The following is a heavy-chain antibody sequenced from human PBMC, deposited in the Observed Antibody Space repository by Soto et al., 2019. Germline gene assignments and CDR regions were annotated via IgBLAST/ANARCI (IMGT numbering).Heavy chain of an antibody. CDR2: IDGSSDYT. J-gene: IGHJ4*02. CDR3: GRDLRFSSTNYFDF. CDR1: GFLFTDYY. V-gene: IGHV3-11*06. D-gene: IGHD2-8*01. Sequence: GGSLRLSCTASGFLFTDYYMSWIRQPPGKGLEWLAYIDGSSDYTNSADSVKGRFTISRDKAKNSVFLQLNNLRADDTAVYYCGRDLRFSSTNYFDFWGRGTLVTVSS.